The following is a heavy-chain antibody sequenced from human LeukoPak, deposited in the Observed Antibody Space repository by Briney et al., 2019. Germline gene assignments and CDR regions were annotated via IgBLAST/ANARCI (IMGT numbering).Heavy chain of an antibody. CDR3: ARDLALYYYGSGSYFDY. CDR2: ISSSSSTI. J-gene: IGHJ4*02. Sequence: GGSLRLSCAVSGFTFSSYSMNWVRQAPGKGLEWVSYISSSSSTIYYADSVKGRFTISRDNAKNSLYLQMNSLRAEDTAVYYCARDLALYYYGSGSYFDYWGQGTLVTVSS. D-gene: IGHD3-10*01. CDR1: GFTFSSYS. V-gene: IGHV3-48*01.